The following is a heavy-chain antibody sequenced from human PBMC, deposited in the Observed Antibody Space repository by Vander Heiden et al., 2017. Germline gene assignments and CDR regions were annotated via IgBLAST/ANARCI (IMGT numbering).Heavy chain of an antibody. Sequence: EVQLVESGGGLVKPGDSLRLPCAASGFTFGSYSMGWVRQAPGKGLEWVSCISSGGDYIYYADSLKGRFTVSRDNAKNSLYLQLNSLRAEDTAVYYCARPYHDYYYYGMDVWGQGTTVTVSS. D-gene: IGHD2-2*01. CDR2: ISSGGDYI. J-gene: IGHJ6*02. CDR3: ARPYHDYYYYGMDV. CDR1: GFTFGSYS. V-gene: IGHV3-21*01.